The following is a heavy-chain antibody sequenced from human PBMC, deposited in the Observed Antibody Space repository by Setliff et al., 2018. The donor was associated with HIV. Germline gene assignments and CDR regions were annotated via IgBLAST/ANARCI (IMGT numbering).Heavy chain of an antibody. CDR1: GGSTSSGNYY. CDR2: IYGSGST. J-gene: IGHJ4*02. D-gene: IGHD3-9*01. V-gene: IGHV4-61*02. Sequence: SETLSLTCTVSGGSTSSGNYYWSWIRQPAGKGLEWIGRIYGSGSTNYNPSLKSRVTMSVDTSKKQFSLKLSSVTAADAAVFYCARSRRYFDWSLDYWGQGTLVTVSS. CDR3: ARSRRYFDWSLDY.